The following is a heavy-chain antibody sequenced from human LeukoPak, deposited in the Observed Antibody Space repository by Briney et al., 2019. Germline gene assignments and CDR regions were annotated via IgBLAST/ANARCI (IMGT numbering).Heavy chain of an antibody. D-gene: IGHD3-10*01. CDR1: GGSISSSNW. Sequence: SGTLSLTCAVSGGSISSSNWWSWVRQPPGKGLEWIGEIYHSGSTNYNPSLKSRVTISVDKSKNQFSLKLNSVTAADTAVYYCAKPSNYYGSATDAFDFWGQGTMVTVSS. CDR2: IYHSGST. CDR3: AKPSNYYGSATDAFDF. J-gene: IGHJ3*01. V-gene: IGHV4-4*02.